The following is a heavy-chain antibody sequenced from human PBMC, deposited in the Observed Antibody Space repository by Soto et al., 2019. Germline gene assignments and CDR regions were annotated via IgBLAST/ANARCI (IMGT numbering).Heavy chain of an antibody. D-gene: IGHD6-13*01. CDR3: AKGPWQPPHCFDP. CDR2: INPSGGST. V-gene: IGHV1-46*01. Sequence: GALVKVSCKASGYTFTSYYMHWVRQAPGQGLEWMGIINPSGGSTSYAQKFQGRVTMTRDTSTSTVYMELSSLRSEDTAVYYCAKGPWQPPHCFDPWGLGTLVTVSS. CDR1: GYTFTSYY. J-gene: IGHJ5*02.